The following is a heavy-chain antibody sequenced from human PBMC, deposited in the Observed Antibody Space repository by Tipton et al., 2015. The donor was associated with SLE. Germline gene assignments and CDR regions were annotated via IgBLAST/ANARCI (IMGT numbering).Heavy chain of an antibody. D-gene: IGHD6-19*01. V-gene: IGHV4-39*07. J-gene: IGHJ4*02. Sequence: TLSLTCSVSGGSISSTGYSWGWIRQPPGKGLEWIGSIYYSGSTYYNPSLKRRVAMSIYTSKNQFSLQLSSVTAADTAVYYCVRGWDYFDYWGQGTLVTVSS. CDR3: VRGWDYFDY. CDR1: GGSISSTGYS. CDR2: IYYSGST.